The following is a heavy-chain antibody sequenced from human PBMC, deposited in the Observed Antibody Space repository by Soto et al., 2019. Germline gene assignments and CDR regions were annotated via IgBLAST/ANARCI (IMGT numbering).Heavy chain of an antibody. Sequence: ASVKVSCKAAGYTFTSYGISWVRQAPGQGLEWMGWISAYNGNTNYAQKLQGRVTMTTDTSTSTAYMELRSLRSDDTAVYYCARADYYGTHEAFVYWGQGTLVTVSS. V-gene: IGHV1-18*01. CDR2: ISAYNGNT. D-gene: IGHD3-10*01. J-gene: IGHJ4*02. CDR3: ARADYYGTHEAFVY. CDR1: GYTFTSYG.